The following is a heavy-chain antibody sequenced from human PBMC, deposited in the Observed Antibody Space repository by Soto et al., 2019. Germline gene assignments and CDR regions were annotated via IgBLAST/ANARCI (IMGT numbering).Heavy chain of an antibody. CDR1: GYTFTGYY. V-gene: IGHV1-2*02. Sequence: VQLVQSGAEVKKPGASVKVSCKASGYTFTGYYMHWVRQAPGQGLEWMGWINPNSGGTINAQKFQGRLTMTTDTSISTAYMELSRLRSDDTALYYCARGGTSANDYWGQGTQVIVSS. CDR3: ARGGTSANDY. J-gene: IGHJ4*02. CDR2: INPNSGGT.